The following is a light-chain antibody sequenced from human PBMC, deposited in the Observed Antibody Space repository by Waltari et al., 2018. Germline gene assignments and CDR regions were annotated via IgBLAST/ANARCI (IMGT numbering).Light chain of an antibody. Sequence: EIVLTQSPGTLSLSPGERATLSCRASQSVRSSYLAWYQHKPGPAPRLLIYGASSRATGIADRFSGSGSGTDFNLTISRLEPEDFAVYYCQQYGNSPRTFGQGTRLEIK. J-gene: IGKJ2*02. CDR2: GAS. CDR1: QSVRSSY. V-gene: IGKV3-20*01. CDR3: QQYGNSPRT.